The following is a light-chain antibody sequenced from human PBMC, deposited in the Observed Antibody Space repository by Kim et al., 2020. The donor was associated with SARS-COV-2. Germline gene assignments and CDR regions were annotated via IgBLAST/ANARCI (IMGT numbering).Light chain of an antibody. CDR3: AAWDDSLNGVV. J-gene: IGLJ2*01. Sequence: GQSVTIACSGSSSNIGSNTVNWYQQLPGTAPKLLIYSNNRRPSGVPDRFSGSKSGASASLAISGLQSEDEADYYCAAWDDSLNGVVFGGGTQLTVL. CDR1: SSNIGSNT. V-gene: IGLV1-44*01. CDR2: SNN.